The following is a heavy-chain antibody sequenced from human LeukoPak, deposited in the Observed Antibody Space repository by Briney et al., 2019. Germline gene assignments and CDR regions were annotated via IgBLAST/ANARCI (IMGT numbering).Heavy chain of an antibody. J-gene: IGHJ6*03. D-gene: IGHD2-2*02. Sequence: NTSETLSLTCTVSGGSISSYYWSWIRQPAGKGLEWIGRIYTSGSTNYNPSLKSRVTMSVDTSKNQFSLKLSSVTAADTAVYYCASCSSTSCYTYYYMDVWGKGTTVTVSS. CDR2: IYTSGST. CDR3: ASCSSTSCYTYYYMDV. V-gene: IGHV4-4*07. CDR1: GGSISSYY.